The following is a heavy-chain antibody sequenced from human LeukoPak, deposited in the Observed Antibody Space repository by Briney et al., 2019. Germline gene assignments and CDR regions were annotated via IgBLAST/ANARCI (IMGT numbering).Heavy chain of an antibody. D-gene: IGHD2-2*01. J-gene: IGHJ6*03. CDR1: GGSISSYY. CDR2: IYYSGST. Sequence: SETLSLTCTVSGGSISSYYWSWIRQPPGKGLEWIGYIYYSGSTNYNPSLKSRVTMSVDTSKNQFSLKLSSVTAVDTAVYYCARSRYCSSTSCSYYYYMDVWGKGTTVTVSS. CDR3: ARSRYCSSTSCSYYYYMDV. V-gene: IGHV4-59*01.